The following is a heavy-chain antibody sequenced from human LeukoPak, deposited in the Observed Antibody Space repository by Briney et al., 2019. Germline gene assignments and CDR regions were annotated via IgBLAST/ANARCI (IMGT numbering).Heavy chain of an antibody. Sequence: ASVKVSCKASGYTFTGYYMHWVRQAPGQGLEWMGWINPNSGSTNYAQKFQGRVTMTSDTSISTAYMELSRLRSDDTAVYYCARGRYYDSSGPPYYFDYWGQGTLVTVSS. J-gene: IGHJ4*02. CDR3: ARGRYYDSSGPPYYFDY. V-gene: IGHV1-2*02. CDR1: GYTFTGYY. D-gene: IGHD3-22*01. CDR2: INPNSGST.